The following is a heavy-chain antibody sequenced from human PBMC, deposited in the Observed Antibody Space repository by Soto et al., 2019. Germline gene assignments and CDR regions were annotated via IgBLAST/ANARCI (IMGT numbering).Heavy chain of an antibody. CDR3: ARESTRTYDFWSGYVEDYYYYMDV. Sequence: SQTLSLTCTVSGGSISSYYWSWIRQPPGKGLEWIGYIYYSGSTNYNPSLKSRVTISVDTSKNQFSLKLSSVTAADTTVYYCARESTRTYDFWSGYVEDYYYYMDVWGKGTTVTVSS. D-gene: IGHD3-3*01. J-gene: IGHJ6*03. CDR2: IYYSGST. CDR1: GGSISSYY. V-gene: IGHV4-59*12.